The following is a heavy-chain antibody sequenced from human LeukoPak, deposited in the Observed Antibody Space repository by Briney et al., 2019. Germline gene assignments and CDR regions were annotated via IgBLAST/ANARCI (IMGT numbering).Heavy chain of an antibody. CDR2: IYYSGST. CDR1: GGSISSYY. D-gene: IGHD2-2*01. J-gene: IGHJ5*02. CDR3: AREGYCSSTSCYVSWFDP. V-gene: IGHV4-59*01. Sequence: PSETLSLTCTVSGGSISSYYWSWIRQPPGKGLEWIGYIYYSGSTNYNPSLKSRVTISVDTSKNQFSLKLSSVTAADTAVYYCAREGYCSSTSCYVSWFDPWGQGTLVTVSS.